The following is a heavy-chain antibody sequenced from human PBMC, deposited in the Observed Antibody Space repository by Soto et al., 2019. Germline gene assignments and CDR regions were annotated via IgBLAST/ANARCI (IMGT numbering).Heavy chain of an antibody. V-gene: IGHV3-7*01. Sequence: EVQLVESGGGLVQPGGSLRLSCAASGFSFSSYWMSWVRQAPGKGLEWVANIQQDGTDKSYVDSVKGRFTISRDNAKNSLYLQMNSLRAEDTAVYYCASAYDYRPYWGQGPLVTVSS. CDR2: IQQDGTDK. D-gene: IGHD3-16*01. CDR3: ASAYDYRPY. CDR1: GFSFSSYW. J-gene: IGHJ4*02.